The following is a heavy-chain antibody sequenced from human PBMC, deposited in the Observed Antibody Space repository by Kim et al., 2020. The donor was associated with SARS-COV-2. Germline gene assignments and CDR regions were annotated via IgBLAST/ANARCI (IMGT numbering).Heavy chain of an antibody. D-gene: IGHD3-9*01. Sequence: YADSREGRFTISRDNSKNTLYLQMSSLRAEDTAVYYCVKDILPGAVDIWGQGTMVTVSS. J-gene: IGHJ3*02. CDR3: VKDILPGAVDI. V-gene: IGHV3-64D*09.